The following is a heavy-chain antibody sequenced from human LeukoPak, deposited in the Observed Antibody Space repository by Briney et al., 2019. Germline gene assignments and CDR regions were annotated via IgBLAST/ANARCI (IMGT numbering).Heavy chain of an antibody. CDR3: ARGHSGSYWGYYYYMDV. Sequence: SVKVSCKASGYTFTSYYMHWVRQASGQGLEWMGIINPSGGSTSYAQKFQGRVTMTRDMSTSTVYMELSSLRSEDTAVYYCARGHSGSYWGYYYYMDVWGKGTTVTVSS. V-gene: IGHV1-46*01. CDR2: INPSGGST. J-gene: IGHJ6*03. D-gene: IGHD1-26*01. CDR1: GYTFTSYY.